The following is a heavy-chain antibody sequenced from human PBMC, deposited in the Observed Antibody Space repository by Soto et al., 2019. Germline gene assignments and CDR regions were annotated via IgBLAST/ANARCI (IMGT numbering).Heavy chain of an antibody. J-gene: IGHJ4*02. CDR2: INPSGGTT. CDR1: GGTFSSYA. V-gene: IGHV1-46*01. CDR3: AGLYHYDSSGYYDY. Sequence: ASVKVSCKASGGTFSSYAISWVRQAPGQGLEWMGMINPSGGTTTYAQKFQGRVTMTRDTSTSTFHMELSSLTSEDTAVYYCAGLYHYDSSGYYDYWGQGTLVTVSS. D-gene: IGHD3-22*01.